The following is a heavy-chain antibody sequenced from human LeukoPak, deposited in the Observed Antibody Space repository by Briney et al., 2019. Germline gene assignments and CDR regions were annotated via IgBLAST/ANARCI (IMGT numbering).Heavy chain of an antibody. CDR1: GFTFSSYA. CDR3: AKSVAAASTDY. Sequence: GGSLRLSCAASGFTFSSYAMNWVRQAPGKELEWVSTISGSGGSTYYADSVKGRFTISRDNSKNTLYLQMSSLRAEDTAVYYCAKSVAAASTDYWGQGTLVTVSS. V-gene: IGHV3-23*01. D-gene: IGHD6-13*01. CDR2: ISGSGGST. J-gene: IGHJ4*02.